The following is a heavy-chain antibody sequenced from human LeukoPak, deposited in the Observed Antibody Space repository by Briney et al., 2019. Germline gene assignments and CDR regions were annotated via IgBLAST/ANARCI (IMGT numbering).Heavy chain of an antibody. CDR3: ARGSTRYEA. J-gene: IGHJ5*02. D-gene: IGHD2-2*01. CDR2: IYGSGST. CDR1: GASIRSHY. V-gene: IGHV4-59*11. Sequence: PSETLSLTCTVSGASIRSHYRSWIRQPPGKGLEWIGYIYGSGSTDYNPSLKSRVTISIDTSKNQLYLKVTSVTAADTAVYYCARGSTRYEAWGQGTLVTVSS.